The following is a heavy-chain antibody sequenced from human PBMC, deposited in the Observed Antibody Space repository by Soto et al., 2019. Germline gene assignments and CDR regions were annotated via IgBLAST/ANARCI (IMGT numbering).Heavy chain of an antibody. CDR1: GCSINSGGYH. J-gene: IGHJ5*02. CDR2: IYYRGNT. Sequence: PSETLSLTCSVSGCSINSGGYHWTWIRQHPEKGLEWIGYIYYRGNTYYNPSLRSRLTISVDTSKNQFSLNLTSVTAADTAVYYCAGTSDLGFRDGFDPWGQGTLVTVSS. V-gene: IGHV4-31*03. D-gene: IGHD2-21*01. CDR3: AGTSDLGFRDGFDP.